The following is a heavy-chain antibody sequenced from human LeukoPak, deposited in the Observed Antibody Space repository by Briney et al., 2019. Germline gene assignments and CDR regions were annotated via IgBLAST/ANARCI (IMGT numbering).Heavy chain of an antibody. J-gene: IGHJ4*02. Sequence: PGGSLRLSCEASGFTFSSHAMTWVRQAPGKGLEWASTISGRGDSTYYADSVKGRFTISRDNSKNTVYLQLNNLRDEDTAVYYCAKDSERYGVLEYWGQGTLVSVSA. CDR3: AKDSERYGVLEY. CDR1: GFTFSSHA. D-gene: IGHD4-17*01. V-gene: IGHV3-23*01. CDR2: ISGRGDST.